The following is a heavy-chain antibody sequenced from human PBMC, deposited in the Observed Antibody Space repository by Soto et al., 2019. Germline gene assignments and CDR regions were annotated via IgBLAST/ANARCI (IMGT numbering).Heavy chain of an antibody. V-gene: IGHV1-8*01. J-gene: IGHJ4*02. CDR2: MNPDSGNT. Sequence: QVQLVQSGAEVRTPGSSVKVSCKASGYTLTSYDINWVRQATGQGPEWMGWMNPDSGNTGYVQKFQGIVTMTRNTAISTAYMELSSLRSEDTAVYYCARSVGGANVNFDYWGQGTLVTVSS. CDR1: GYTLTSYD. CDR3: ARSVGGANVNFDY. D-gene: IGHD2-15*01.